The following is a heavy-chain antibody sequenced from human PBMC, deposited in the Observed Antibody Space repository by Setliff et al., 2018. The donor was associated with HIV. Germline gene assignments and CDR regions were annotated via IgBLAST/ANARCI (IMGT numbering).Heavy chain of an antibody. CDR1: GDSISSYY. J-gene: IGHJ4*02. D-gene: IGHD3-3*01. V-gene: IGHV4-38-2*02. CDR3: MRGRSITIFGVAYFDF. CDR2: VYHSGTT. Sequence: SETLSLTCTVSGDSISSYYWSWIRQPPGKGLEWIGSVYHSGTTYYNPSLKSRVTISVDMSNNQFSLKVTSVTAADTAVYYCMRGRSITIFGVAYFDFWGQGTQVTVSS.